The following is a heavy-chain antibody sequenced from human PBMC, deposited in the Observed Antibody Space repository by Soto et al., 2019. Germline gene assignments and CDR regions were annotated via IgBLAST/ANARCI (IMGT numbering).Heavy chain of an antibody. CDR2: ISGSGGTT. CDR1: GFTFSSYA. CDR3: AKRPFTSGGVIGAFDI. D-gene: IGHD3-16*01. J-gene: IGHJ3*02. V-gene: IGHV3-23*01. Sequence: EVQLLESGGDLVQPGGSLRLSCAASGFTFSSYAMSWVRQAPGKGLEWVSGISGSGGTTHYAGSVKGRFTISRDNSKNTLYLQMDSLRAEDSAVYYCAKRPFTSGGVIGAFDIWGRGTMVTVSS.